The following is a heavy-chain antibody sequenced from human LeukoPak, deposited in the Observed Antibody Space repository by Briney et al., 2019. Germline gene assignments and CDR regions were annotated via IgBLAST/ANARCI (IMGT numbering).Heavy chain of an antibody. J-gene: IGHJ6*02. V-gene: IGHV3-11*01. CDR1: GFTFSDYY. CDR3: ARGVRYDSSGYYWDFYYGMDV. Sequence: GGSLRLSCAASGFTFSDYYMTWIRQAPGKGLEWVSYISSSGSTIYYADSVKGRFTISRDNAKNSLYLQMNSLRAEDTAVYYCARGVRYDSSGYYWDFYYGMDVWSQGTTVTVSS. D-gene: IGHD3-22*01. CDR2: ISSSGSTI.